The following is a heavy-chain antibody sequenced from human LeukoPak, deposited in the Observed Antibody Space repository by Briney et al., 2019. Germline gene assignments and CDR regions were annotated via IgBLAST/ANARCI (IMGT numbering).Heavy chain of an antibody. CDR2: ISSRSGYI. D-gene: IGHD1-1*01. Sequence: GGSLRLSCAASGITFNSYTMNWVRQAPGKGLEGVSSISSRSGYIYYAASGKGRVTISRDNAKNSLYLQMTRLRAEDTAVYYCARERQLERLAFGKEGSAFDYWGQGTLVTVSS. CDR3: ARERQLERLAFGKEGSAFDY. V-gene: IGHV3-21*01. CDR1: GITFNSYT. J-gene: IGHJ4*02.